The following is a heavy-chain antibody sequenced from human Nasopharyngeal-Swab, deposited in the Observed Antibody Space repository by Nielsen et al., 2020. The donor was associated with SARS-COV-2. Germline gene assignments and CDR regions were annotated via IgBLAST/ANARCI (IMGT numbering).Heavy chain of an antibody. CDR2: IYYSGST. Sequence: SEPLSPTCTPPGGPISSYSWSWIRQPPGKGLEWIGYIYYSGSTNYNPSLKSRVTISVDTSKNQFSLKLSSVTAADTAVYYCARGRELFNYYYYGMDVWGQGTTVTVSS. D-gene: IGHD1-26*01. J-gene: IGHJ6*02. CDR1: GGPISSYS. V-gene: IGHV4-59*01. CDR3: ARGRELFNYYYYGMDV.